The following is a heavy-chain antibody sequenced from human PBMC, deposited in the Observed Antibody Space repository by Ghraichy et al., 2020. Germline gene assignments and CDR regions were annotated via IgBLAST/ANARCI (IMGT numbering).Heavy chain of an antibody. D-gene: IGHD1-26*01. J-gene: IGHJ3*02. CDR1: GGSIVSGGFS. V-gene: IGHV4-30-2*01. CDR3: VTEGKAGANAGDPFDI. CDR2: IHDSGSA. Sequence: SETLSLTCTVSGGSIVSGGFSWNWIRQPPGQGLEWIGYIHDSGSAFYSPSLKSRVTISLHTSTNQFSLKLTSVTAADTAVYYCVTEGKAGANAGDPFDIWGQGTLVTVSS.